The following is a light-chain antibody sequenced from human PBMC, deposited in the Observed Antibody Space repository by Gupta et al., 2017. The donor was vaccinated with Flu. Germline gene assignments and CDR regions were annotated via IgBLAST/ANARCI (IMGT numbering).Light chain of an antibody. CDR3: QQRSNWPPLT. V-gene: IGKV3-11*01. CDR1: QSVSSY. CDR2: DAS. J-gene: IGKJ4*01. Sequence: ERATLSCRASQSVSSYLAWDQQKPGQAPRLLIYDASNRATGIPARFSGSGSGTDFTLTISSLEPEDFAVYYCQQRSNWPPLTFGGGTKVEIK.